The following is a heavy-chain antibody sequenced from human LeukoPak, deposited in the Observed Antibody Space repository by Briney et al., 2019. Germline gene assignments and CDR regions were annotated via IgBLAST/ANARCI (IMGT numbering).Heavy chain of an antibody. CDR2: ISGSGGST. Sequence: GETLRLSCAASGFTFNTYVMNWVRQAPGKGLEWVSAISGSGGSTYYADSVKGRFTISRDNSKTTLYLQMNSLRADDTAVYYCAKQGFYYYMDVWGKGTTVTISS. V-gene: IGHV3-23*01. CDR3: AKQGFYYYMDV. CDR1: GFTFNTYV. J-gene: IGHJ6*03.